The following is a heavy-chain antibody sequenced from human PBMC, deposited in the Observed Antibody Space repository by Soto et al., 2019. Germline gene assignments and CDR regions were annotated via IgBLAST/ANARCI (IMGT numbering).Heavy chain of an antibody. CDR1: GGFVSSGSYY. CDR3: ARVERGTATTVVDAFDI. CDR2: MSHSGGT. Sequence: QVQLQQWGAGLLKPSETLSLTCAVYGGFVSSGSYYWSWIRQPPGKGLEWIGEMSHSGGTHFNPSLKARFTTSVDTSKHQFSLKVSSVTAADTALYYCARVERGTATTVVDAFDIWGPGTMVTVSS. D-gene: IGHD1-1*01. J-gene: IGHJ3*02. V-gene: IGHV4-34*01.